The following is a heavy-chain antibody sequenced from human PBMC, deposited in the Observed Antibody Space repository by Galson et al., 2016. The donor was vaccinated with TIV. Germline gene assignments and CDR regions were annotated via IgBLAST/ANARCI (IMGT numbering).Heavy chain of an antibody. J-gene: IGHJ4*02. Sequence: SLRLSCAASGFDFNALAMSWVRQVPGKGLQWVASISGSGGQTHYGDSVRGRFVISRDDSKNTVYLRMNNVRVDDTAVYYCAKSPFHTIDFGGLTVIFDHWGQGALVTVSS. D-gene: IGHD5-24*01. V-gene: IGHV3-23*01. CDR1: GFDFNALA. CDR2: ISGSGGQT. CDR3: AKSPFHTIDFGGLTVIFDH.